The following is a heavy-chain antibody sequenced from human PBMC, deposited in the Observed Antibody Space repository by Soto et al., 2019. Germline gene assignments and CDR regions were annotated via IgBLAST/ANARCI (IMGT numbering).Heavy chain of an antibody. CDR1: GGTFSSYT. J-gene: IGHJ3*02. Sequence: QVQLVQSGAEVKKPGSSVKVSCKASGGTFSSYTISWVRQAPGQGLEWMGRIIPILGIAKYAQKFQGRVTXXAXXSTSTAYMELSSLRSEDTAVYYCASLAVADVAFAIWGQGTMVTVSS. CDR2: IIPILGIA. V-gene: IGHV1-69*02. CDR3: ASLAVADVAFAI. D-gene: IGHD6-19*01.